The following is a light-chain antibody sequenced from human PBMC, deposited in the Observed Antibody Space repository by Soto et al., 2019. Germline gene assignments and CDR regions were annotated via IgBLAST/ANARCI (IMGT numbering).Light chain of an antibody. CDR1: KTIARY. CDR2: AAS. Sequence: DIQMTQSPSSLSASVGDRVTITCRATKTIARYLNWYQQHPGKAPKLLIYAASNLHSGVPSRFSGSGSGTDFTLTITSLRPEDFATYWCQQSYNTPVTFGQGTRLEIK. CDR3: QQSYNTPVT. J-gene: IGKJ5*01. V-gene: IGKV1-39*01.